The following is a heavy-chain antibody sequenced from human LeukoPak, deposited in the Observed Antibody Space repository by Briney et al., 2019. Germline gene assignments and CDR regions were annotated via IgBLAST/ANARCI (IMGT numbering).Heavy chain of an antibody. Sequence: PGGSLRLSCAASEFSVGSNYMTWVRQAPGKGLEWVSLIYSGGSTYYADSVKGRFTISRDNSKNTLYLQMNSLRAEDTGVYYGARDLVHARANWFVPWGQGSLVTVSS. CDR2: IYSGGST. CDR3: ARDLVHARANWFVP. CDR1: EFSVGSNY. J-gene: IGHJ5*02. D-gene: IGHD1-26*01. V-gene: IGHV3-66*01.